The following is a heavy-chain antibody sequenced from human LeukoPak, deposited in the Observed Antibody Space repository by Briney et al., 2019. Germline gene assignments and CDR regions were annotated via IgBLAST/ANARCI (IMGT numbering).Heavy chain of an antibody. CDR3: AIVPIYYYDSSGYLDAFDI. D-gene: IGHD3-22*01. CDR2: IYTSGST. Sequence: SETLSLTCTVPGGSISSYYWSWIRQPAGKGLEWIGRIYTSGSTNYNPSLKSRVTMSVDTSKNQFSLKLSSVTAADTAVYYCAIVPIYYYDSSGYLDAFDIWGQGTMVTVSS. CDR1: GGSISSYY. J-gene: IGHJ3*02. V-gene: IGHV4-4*07.